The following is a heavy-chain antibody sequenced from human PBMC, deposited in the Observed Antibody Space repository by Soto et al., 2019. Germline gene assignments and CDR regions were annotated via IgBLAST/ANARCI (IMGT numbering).Heavy chain of an antibody. V-gene: IGHV3-74*01. CDR2: INPDGSRT. Sequence: EVQLVXSGGGLVQPGGSLRLSCAASKFTFSSYWMHWVRQAPGKGLVWVSRINPDGSRTTYADSVKGRFXXSXXXAKXXXXXXXXXXXXXXXXXXXXXXVASXSYXXSDPWGLGTLVTVSP. D-gene: IGHD1-26*01. CDR1: KFTFSSYW. CDR3: XXVASXSYXXSDP. J-gene: IGHJ5*02.